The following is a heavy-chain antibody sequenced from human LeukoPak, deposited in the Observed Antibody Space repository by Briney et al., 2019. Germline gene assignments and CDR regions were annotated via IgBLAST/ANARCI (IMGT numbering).Heavy chain of an antibody. CDR1: GVTFSSCA. J-gene: IGHJ4*02. CDR3: VKDLSGTYSFDY. CDR2: INDNGGTT. Sequence: PGGSLRLSCSASGVTFSSCAMHWVRQAPGKGLEYVSGINDNGGTTHYGDSVKCRLTISRDNSKNTLYLQMSSLRAEDTAVYYCVKDLSGTYSFDYWGQGTLVTVSS. V-gene: IGHV3-64D*06. D-gene: IGHD1-26*01.